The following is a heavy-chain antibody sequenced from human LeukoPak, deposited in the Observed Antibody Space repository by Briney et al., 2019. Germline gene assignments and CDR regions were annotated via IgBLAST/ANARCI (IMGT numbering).Heavy chain of an antibody. Sequence: SETLSPTCTVSGGSISSGDYYWSWILQTPGKGLEWIGYIYYSGSTYYNPSLKSRVTISVDTSKNQFSLKLSSVTAADTAVYYCARRDDFWRYFDLWGRGTLVTVSS. J-gene: IGHJ2*01. CDR1: GGSISSGDYY. V-gene: IGHV4-30-4*08. D-gene: IGHD3-3*01. CDR3: ARRDDFWRYFDL. CDR2: IYYSGST.